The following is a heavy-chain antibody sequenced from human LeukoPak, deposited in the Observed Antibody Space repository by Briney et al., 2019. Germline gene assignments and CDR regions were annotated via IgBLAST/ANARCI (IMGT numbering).Heavy chain of an antibody. CDR2: ISSSSSYI. CDR3: AISLGIVVVVAATGLDY. V-gene: IGHV3-21*01. CDR1: GFTFSSYS. J-gene: IGHJ4*02. D-gene: IGHD2-15*01. Sequence: GGSLRLSCAASGFTFSSYSMNWVRQAPGKGLEWVSSISSSSSYIYYADSVKGRFTISRDNAKNSLYLQMNSLRAEDTAVYYCAISLGIVVVVAATGLDYWGQGTLVTVSS.